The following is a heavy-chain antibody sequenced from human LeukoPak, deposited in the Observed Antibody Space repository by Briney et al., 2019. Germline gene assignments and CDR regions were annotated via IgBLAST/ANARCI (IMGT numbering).Heavy chain of an antibody. J-gene: IGHJ2*01. V-gene: IGHV3-7*01. D-gene: IGHD4-17*01. CDR2: IKQDGSEK. CDR1: GFTFSSYA. Sequence: QTGGSLRLSCAASGFTFSSYAMSWVRQAAGKGLEWVANIKQDGSEKYYVDSVKGRFTISRDNAKNSLYLQMNSLRAEDTAVYYCAREDGEGYFDLWGRGTLVTVSS. CDR3: AREDGEGYFDL.